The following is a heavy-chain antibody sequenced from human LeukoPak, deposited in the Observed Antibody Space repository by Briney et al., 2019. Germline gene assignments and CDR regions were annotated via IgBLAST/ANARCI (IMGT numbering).Heavy chain of an antibody. CDR1: GFTFSSTT. CDR2: VGDSGGNT. D-gene: IGHD3-22*01. V-gene: IGHV3-23*01. CDR3: AKEGHTSGYYSDY. J-gene: IGHJ4*02. Sequence: GGSLRLSCVASGFTFSSTTMGWVRQAPGRGLEWVSAVGDSGGNTYYADSVKGRFTISRDSSKNTLYLQMNSLRAEDTAVYYCAKEGHTSGYYSDYWGQGTLVTVSS.